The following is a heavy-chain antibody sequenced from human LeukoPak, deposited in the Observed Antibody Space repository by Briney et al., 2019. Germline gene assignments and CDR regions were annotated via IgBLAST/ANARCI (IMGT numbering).Heavy chain of an antibody. Sequence: SDTLSLTCTVSGDSISTSKSYWGWIRQPPLKGLEWIGSIYYTGNTYYNASLKSRVTMSVDTSKNQFSLKLSSVTAADTAVYYCARVVYRGENWFDPWGQGTLVTVSS. D-gene: IGHD3-10*01. CDR1: GDSISTSKSY. CDR2: IYYTGNT. J-gene: IGHJ5*02. CDR3: ARVVYRGENWFDP. V-gene: IGHV4-39*07.